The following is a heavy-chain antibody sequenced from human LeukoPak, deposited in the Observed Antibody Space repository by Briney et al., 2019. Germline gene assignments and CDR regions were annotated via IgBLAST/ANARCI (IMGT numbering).Heavy chain of an antibody. Sequence: PSETLSLTCTVSGGSITGSSYYWGWIRPPPGKGREWIGSMYYSGSTYYNPSLKSRVTIPVDTSKNQFSLKLSSVTAADTAVYYCARHYYDRTGYYYFDYWGQGTLVTVSS. D-gene: IGHD3-22*01. CDR3: ARHYYDRTGYYYFDY. CDR1: GGSITGSSYY. J-gene: IGHJ4*02. V-gene: IGHV4-39*01. CDR2: MYYSGST.